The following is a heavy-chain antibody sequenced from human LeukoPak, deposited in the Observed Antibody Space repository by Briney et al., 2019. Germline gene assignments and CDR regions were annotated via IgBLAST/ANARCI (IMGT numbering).Heavy chain of an antibody. D-gene: IGHD2-15*01. CDR2: IYYDGST. CDR1: DGSISSYY. J-gene: IGHJ4*02. CDR3: ARSFYCSGGPCLRLFDY. V-gene: IGHV4-59*12. Sequence: SETLSLTCTVSDGSISSYYWSWIRQPPGKGLEWIGYIYYDGSTNYNPSLKSRVTISVDTSKNQFSLKLSSVTAADTAVYYCARSFYCSGGPCLRLFDYWGQETLVTVSS.